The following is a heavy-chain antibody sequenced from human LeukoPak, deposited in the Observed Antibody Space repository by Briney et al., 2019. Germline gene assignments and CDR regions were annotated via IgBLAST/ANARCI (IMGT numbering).Heavy chain of an antibody. CDR2: ISYDGGNK. D-gene: IGHD4-23*01. CDR1: GFTFSSSG. V-gene: IGHV3-30*18. Sequence: GGSLRLSCAASGFTFSSSGIHWVRQAPGKGLEWVAIISYDGGNKYYADSVKGRFTISRDNSKNTLYLQMNSLRAEDTAVYYCAKGDYGGFDYWGQGTLVTVSS. J-gene: IGHJ4*02. CDR3: AKGDYGGFDY.